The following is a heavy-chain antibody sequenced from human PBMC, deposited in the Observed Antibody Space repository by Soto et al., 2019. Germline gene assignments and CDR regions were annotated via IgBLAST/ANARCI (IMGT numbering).Heavy chain of an antibody. CDR2: FYYSGST. J-gene: IGHJ4*02. V-gene: IGHV4-39*01. Sequence: LSLTCTVSGGSISSSSYYWGWIRQPPGKGLGWIGTFYYSGSTYYNPSLKSRVTISVDTSKNQFSLKLSSVTAADTAVYYCARQSGYSYGEFFDYWGQGTLVTVSS. D-gene: IGHD5-18*01. CDR3: ARQSGYSYGEFFDY. CDR1: GGSISSSSYY.